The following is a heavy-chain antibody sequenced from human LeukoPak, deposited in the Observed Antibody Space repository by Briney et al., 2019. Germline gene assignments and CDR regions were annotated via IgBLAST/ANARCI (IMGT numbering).Heavy chain of an antibody. V-gene: IGHV3-7*01. Sequence: PGGSLRLSCAASGFTFSNYWMSWVRQAPGKGLEWVANMKQDGSEKYYVDSVKGRVTISRDNAKNSLYLQMHSLRAEDTALYYCARALEYSSGWYDYWGQGTLVTVSS. CDR2: MKQDGSEK. CDR1: GFTFSNYW. CDR3: ARALEYSSGWYDY. J-gene: IGHJ4*02. D-gene: IGHD6-19*01.